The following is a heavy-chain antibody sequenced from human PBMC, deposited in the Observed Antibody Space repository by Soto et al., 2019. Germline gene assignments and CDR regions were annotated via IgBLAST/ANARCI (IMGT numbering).Heavy chain of an antibody. Sequence: QVQLQESGPGLVKPSETLSLSCSVSGVSINDYYWSWIRQPPGKGLECIGFLNYGGATNYNPSLRSRVAISGDTSKNQVSLKVASVTAADTAVYYCARHNWATVDLCYHLDVWGTGTTVTVSP. CDR1: GVSINDYY. V-gene: IGHV4-59*08. CDR3: ARHNWATVDLCYHLDV. J-gene: IGHJ6*04. D-gene: IGHD7-27*01. CDR2: LNYGGAT.